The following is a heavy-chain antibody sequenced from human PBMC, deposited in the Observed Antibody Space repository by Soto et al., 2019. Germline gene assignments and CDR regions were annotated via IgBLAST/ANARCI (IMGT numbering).Heavy chain of an antibody. CDR1: GDSISNGYYT. D-gene: IGHD3-22*01. V-gene: IGHV4-30-4*01. CDR2: IYNSVNT. CDR3: AKAYYYDSGGYYYFPHFDY. J-gene: IGHJ4*02. Sequence: PSETLSLTCTVSGDSISNGYYTWSWIRQPPGKDLEWIGHIYNSVNTYSNPSLKSRVTISADTSKNQFSLKLSSVTAADTAVYYCAKAYYYDSGGYYYFPHFDYWGQGTLVTVSS.